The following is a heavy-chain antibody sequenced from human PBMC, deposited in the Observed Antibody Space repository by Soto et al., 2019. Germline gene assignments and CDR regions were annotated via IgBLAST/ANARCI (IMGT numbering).Heavy chain of an antibody. CDR3: ARVERGTATTGVDAFDI. Sequence: QVQLQQWGAGLLKPSETLSLTCAVYGGFVSSGSYYWSWIRQPPEKGLEWIGEMSHSGGTHFNPSLKSRVIISVDTSKNQFSLKMSSVTAADTALYYCARVERGTATTGVDAFDIWGPGTMVTVSS. CDR1: GGFVSSGSYY. J-gene: IGHJ3*02. CDR2: MSHSGGT. V-gene: IGHV4-34*01. D-gene: IGHD1-1*01.